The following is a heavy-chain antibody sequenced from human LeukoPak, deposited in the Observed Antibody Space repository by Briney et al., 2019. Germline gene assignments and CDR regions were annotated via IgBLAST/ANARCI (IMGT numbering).Heavy chain of an antibody. CDR3: ARVGFDSSGYYRFYYFDY. J-gene: IGHJ4*02. CDR1: GGSISSSSYY. CDR2: IYYSGST. Sequence: SETLSLTCTVSGGSISSSSYYWGWIRQPPGKGLEWIGSIYYSGSTYYNPSLKSRVTISVDTSKNQFSLKLSSVTAADTAVYYCARVGFDSSGYYRFYYFDYWGQGTLVTVSS. V-gene: IGHV4-39*07. D-gene: IGHD3-22*01.